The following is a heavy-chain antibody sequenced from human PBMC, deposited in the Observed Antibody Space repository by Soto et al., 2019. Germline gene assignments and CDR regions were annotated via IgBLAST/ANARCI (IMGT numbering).Heavy chain of an antibody. J-gene: IGHJ4*02. Sequence: GGSLRLSCAASGFTFSSYGMHWVRQAPGKGLEWVAVIWYDGSNKYYADSVKGRFTISRDNSKNTLYLQMNSLRAEDTAVYYCARERSLLAGAYFDYWGQGTLVTVS. CDR1: GFTFSSYG. CDR2: IWYDGSNK. CDR3: ARERSLLAGAYFDY. V-gene: IGHV3-33*01.